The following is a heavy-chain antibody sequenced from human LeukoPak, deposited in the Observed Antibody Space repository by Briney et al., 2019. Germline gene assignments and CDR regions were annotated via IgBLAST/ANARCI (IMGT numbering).Heavy chain of an antibody. CDR3: ARSPNYKGYFDY. V-gene: IGHV1-69*06. D-gene: IGHD3-10*01. Sequence: GAAVKVSCKASGGTFSSYAISWVRPPPGQGLEWMGGIIPIFGTANYAQKFQGRVTITADKSTSTAYLELSSLRSEDTAVYYCARSPNYKGYFDYWGQGTLVTVSS. CDR2: IIPIFGTA. J-gene: IGHJ4*02. CDR1: GGTFSSYA.